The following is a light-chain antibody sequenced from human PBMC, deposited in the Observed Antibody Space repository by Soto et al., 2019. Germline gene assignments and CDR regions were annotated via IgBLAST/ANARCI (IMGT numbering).Light chain of an antibody. CDR3: QQRSNWPPLT. V-gene: IGKV3D-20*02. J-gene: IGKJ4*01. CDR2: GAS. CDR1: QTIDSTY. Sequence: DIVLTQSPGTLSLSPGERATLSCRASQTIDSTYLAWYQQKPGQAPRLLIYGASSRATGIPDRFSGSGSGADFTLTISRLEPEDFAVYYCQQRSNWPPLTFGGGTKVEIK.